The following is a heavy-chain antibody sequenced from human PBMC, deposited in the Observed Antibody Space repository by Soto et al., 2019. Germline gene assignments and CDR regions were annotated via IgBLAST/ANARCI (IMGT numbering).Heavy chain of an antibody. CDR2: IYPGDSDT. Sequence: PGESLKISCKGSGYSFTSYWIGWVRQMPGKGLEWMGIIYPGDSDTRYSPSFQGQVTISADKSISTAYPQWSSLKASDTAMYYCARGYCSGGSCYSVGYWGQGTLVTVSS. CDR1: GYSFTSYW. CDR3: ARGYCSGGSCYSVGY. J-gene: IGHJ4*02. V-gene: IGHV5-51*01. D-gene: IGHD2-15*01.